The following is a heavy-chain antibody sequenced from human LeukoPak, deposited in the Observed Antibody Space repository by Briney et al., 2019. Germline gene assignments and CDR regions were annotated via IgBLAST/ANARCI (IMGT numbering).Heavy chain of an antibody. CDR1: GFTFSSYG. Sequence: GGSLRLSCAASGFTFSSYGMHWVRQAPGKGLEWVAFIRYDGSNKYYADSVKGRFTISRDNSKNTLYLQMNSLRAEDTAVYYCAKDEQALEPPPYYFDYWGQGTLVTVSS. J-gene: IGHJ4*02. V-gene: IGHV3-30*02. D-gene: IGHD1-14*01. CDR3: AKDEQALEPPPYYFDY. CDR2: IRYDGSNK.